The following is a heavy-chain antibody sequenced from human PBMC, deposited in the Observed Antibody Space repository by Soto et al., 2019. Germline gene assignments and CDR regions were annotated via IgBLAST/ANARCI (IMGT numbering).Heavy chain of an antibody. Sequence: PSETLSLTCAVYGGSFSGYYWSWIRQPPGKGLEWIGEINHSGSTNYNPSLKSRVTISVDTSKNQFSLKLSSVTAADTAVYYCARGRFMVRGVISYYYYYGTDVWGQGTTVTVSS. CDR1: GGSFSGYY. CDR2: INHSGST. J-gene: IGHJ6*02. V-gene: IGHV4-34*01. D-gene: IGHD3-10*01. CDR3: ARGRFMVRGVISYYYYYGTDV.